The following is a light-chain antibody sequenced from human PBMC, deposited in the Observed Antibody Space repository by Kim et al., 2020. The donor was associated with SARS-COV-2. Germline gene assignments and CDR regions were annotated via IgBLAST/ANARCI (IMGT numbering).Light chain of an antibody. CDR1: QTLTNNY. CDR3: QPHGTSPVP. Sequence: APGDNATLSCWASQTLTNNYLAWYQQRHGQSPRLLISHASTRATGIPARFSGSGSGTDFTLTISRLEPEDFAVYYCQPHGTSPVPFGQGTKVDIK. CDR2: HAS. J-gene: IGKJ1*01. V-gene: IGKV3-20*01.